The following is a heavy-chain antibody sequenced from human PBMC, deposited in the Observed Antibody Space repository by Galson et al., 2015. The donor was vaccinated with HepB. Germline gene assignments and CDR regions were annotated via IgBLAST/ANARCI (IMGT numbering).Heavy chain of an antibody. CDR2: ISGSGGST. D-gene: IGHD3-10*01. Sequence: LRLSCAASGFTFSSYAMSWVRQAPGKGLEWVSAISGSGGSTYYADSVKGRFTISRDNSKNTLYLQMNSLRAEDTAVYYCAKSNYRLWGSGGKRGVFDIWGQGTMVTVSS. CDR1: GFTFSSYA. J-gene: IGHJ3*02. CDR3: AKSNYRLWGSGGKRGVFDI. V-gene: IGHV3-23*01.